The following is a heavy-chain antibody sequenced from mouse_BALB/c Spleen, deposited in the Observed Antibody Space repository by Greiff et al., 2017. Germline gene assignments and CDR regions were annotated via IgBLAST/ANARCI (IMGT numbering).Heavy chain of an antibody. Sequence: VKLVESGPGLVAPSQSLSITCTVSGFSLTGYGVNWVRQPPGKGLEWLGMIWGDGSTDYNSALKSRLSISKDNSKSQVFLKMNSLQTDDTARYDCAREGDYYGSSAMDYWGQGTSVTVSS. D-gene: IGHD1-2*01. J-gene: IGHJ4*01. CDR1: GFSLTGYG. CDR3: AREGDYYGSSAMDY. CDR2: IWGDGST. V-gene: IGHV2-6-7*01.